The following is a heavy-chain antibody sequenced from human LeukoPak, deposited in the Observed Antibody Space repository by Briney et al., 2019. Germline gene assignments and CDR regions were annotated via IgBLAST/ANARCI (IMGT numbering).Heavy chain of an antibody. D-gene: IGHD1-26*01. CDR1: GGSISSGSYY. J-gene: IGHJ3*02. Sequence: PSETLSLTYTVSGGSISSGSYYWSWIRQPAGKGLEWIGRIYTSGSTNYNPSLKSRVTISVDTSKNQFSLKLSSVTAADTAVYYCARGRETQDAFDIWGQGTMVTVSS. V-gene: IGHV4-61*02. CDR3: ARGRETQDAFDI. CDR2: IYTSGST.